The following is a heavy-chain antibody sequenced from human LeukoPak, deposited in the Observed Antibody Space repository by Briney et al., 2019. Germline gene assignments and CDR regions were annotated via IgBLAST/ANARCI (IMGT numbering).Heavy chain of an antibody. CDR2: ISGGGGST. Sequence: PGGSLRLSCVASGFTFNNYAMNWVRQAPGKGPEWVSKISGGGGSTYYADSVKGRFTVSRDNSKNTLYLQMNTLRAEDTAVYYCARDPGYSSSSLLHFDTWGQGTLVTVSS. CDR1: GFTFNNYA. CDR3: ARDPGYSSSSLLHFDT. V-gene: IGHV3-23*01. J-gene: IGHJ4*02. D-gene: IGHD6-13*01.